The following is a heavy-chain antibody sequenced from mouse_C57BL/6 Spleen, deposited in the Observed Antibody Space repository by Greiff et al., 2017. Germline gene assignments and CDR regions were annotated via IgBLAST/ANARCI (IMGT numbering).Heavy chain of an antibody. CDR3: ARDEDYYFDY. Sequence: QVHVKQSGAELVKPGASVKISCKASGYAFSSYWMNWVKQRPGKGLEWIGQIYPGDGDTNYNGKFKGKATLTADKSSSTAYMQLSSLTSEDSAVYFCARDEDYYFDYWGQGTTLTVSS. CDR1: GYAFSSYW. CDR2: IYPGDGDT. V-gene: IGHV1-80*01. J-gene: IGHJ2*01.